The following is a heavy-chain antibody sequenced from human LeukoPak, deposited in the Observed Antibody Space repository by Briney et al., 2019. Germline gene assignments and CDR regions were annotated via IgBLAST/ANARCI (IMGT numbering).Heavy chain of an antibody. CDR2: ISGSGGST. Sequence: GGSLRLSCAASGFTFSSYAMSWVRQAPGKGLEWVSAISGSGGSTYYADSVKGRFTISRDNSKNTLYLQMNSLRAEDTAVYYCAKSEGYYDSSGYYYVWGQGTLVTVSS. J-gene: IGHJ4*02. V-gene: IGHV3-23*01. CDR1: GFTFSSYA. CDR3: AKSEGYYDSSGYYYV. D-gene: IGHD3-22*01.